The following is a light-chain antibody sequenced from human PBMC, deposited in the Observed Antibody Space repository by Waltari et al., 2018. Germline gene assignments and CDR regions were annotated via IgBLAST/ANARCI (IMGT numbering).Light chain of an antibody. CDR2: DVS. V-gene: IGLV2-14*03. Sequence: QSALTQPASVSGSPGQSITISCTGTSSDVGGYNSVSWYQDHPGQAPKVIIYDVSNRPSGVSDRFSGSKSGNTASLTISRLQAEDEADYYCSSQSSNSVVLFGGGTKLTVL. J-gene: IGLJ2*01. CDR1: SSDVGGYNS. CDR3: SSQSSNSVVL.